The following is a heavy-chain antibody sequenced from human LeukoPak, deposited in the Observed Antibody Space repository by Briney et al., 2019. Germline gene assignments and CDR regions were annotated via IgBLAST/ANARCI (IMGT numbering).Heavy chain of an antibody. CDR3: AKDRRLCGGDCYPYYFDY. Sequence: GGSLRLSCAASGFIFSSYGMHWVRQAPGKGLEWVAFIRYDGSKKYYADSVKGRFTISRDNSKNTLYLQMNSLRAEDTAVYYCAKDRRLCGGDCYPYYFDYWGQGTLVTVSS. J-gene: IGHJ4*02. CDR2: IRYDGSKK. D-gene: IGHD2-21*02. V-gene: IGHV3-30*02. CDR1: GFIFSSYG.